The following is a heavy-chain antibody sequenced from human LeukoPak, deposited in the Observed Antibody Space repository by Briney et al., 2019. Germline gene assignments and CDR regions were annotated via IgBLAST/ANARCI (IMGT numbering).Heavy chain of an antibody. CDR1: GDSISNYY. J-gene: IGHJ5*02. V-gene: IGHV4-59*01. CDR3: AREVGPLAVHNWLDP. Sequence: PSETLSLTCSVSGDSISNYYWSWIRQPPGKGLEWIGYISYSGTTNYNPSLKSRVTISVDTSNNQFSLKLSSVTAADTAVYYCAREVGPLAVHNWLDPWGQGTLVTVFS. D-gene: IGHD6-19*01. CDR2: ISYSGTT.